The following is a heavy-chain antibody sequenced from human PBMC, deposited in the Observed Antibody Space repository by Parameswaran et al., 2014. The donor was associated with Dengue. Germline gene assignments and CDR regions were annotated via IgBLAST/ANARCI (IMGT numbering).Heavy chain of an antibody. D-gene: IGHD3-3*01. V-gene: IGHV1-46*01. CDR2: INPSGGST. J-gene: IGHJ6*02. Sequence: WVRQAPGQGLEWMGIINPSGGSTSYAQKFQGRVTMTRDTSTSTVYMELSSLRSEDTAVYYCATVTDFWSGYASGMDVWGQGTTVTVSS. CDR3: ATVTDFWSGYASGMDV.